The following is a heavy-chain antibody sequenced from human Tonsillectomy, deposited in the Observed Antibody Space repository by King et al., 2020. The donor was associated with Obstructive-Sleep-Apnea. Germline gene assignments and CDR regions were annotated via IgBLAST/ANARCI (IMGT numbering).Heavy chain of an antibody. CDR3: ARDLKGWFFGGENAFDI. CDR2: IYSGGST. J-gene: IGHJ3*02. V-gene: IGHV3-66*01. Sequence: VQLVESGGGLVQPGGSLRLSCAASGFTVSSNYMSWVRQAPGKGLEWVSVIYSGGSTYYADSVKGRFTISRDTSKNTPYLQMNSLRAEDTAVYYCARDLKGWFFGGENAFDIWGQGTMVTVSS. CDR1: GFTVSSNY. D-gene: IGHD2-15*01.